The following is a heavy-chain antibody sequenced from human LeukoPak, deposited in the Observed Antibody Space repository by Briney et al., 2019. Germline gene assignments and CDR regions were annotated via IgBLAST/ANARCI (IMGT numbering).Heavy chain of an antibody. CDR2: FVPEDGET. CDR3: ATDLLIPHSSGYLSGG. CDR1: GYTLTELT. J-gene: IGHJ4*02. V-gene: IGHV1-24*01. Sequence: ASVKVSCKVSGYTLTELTMHWVRQAPGKGLEWMGGFVPEDGETIYAQKFQGRVTMTEDTSTDTAYMELSSLRSEDTAVYYCATDLLIPHSSGYLSGGWGQGTLVTVSS. D-gene: IGHD3-22*01.